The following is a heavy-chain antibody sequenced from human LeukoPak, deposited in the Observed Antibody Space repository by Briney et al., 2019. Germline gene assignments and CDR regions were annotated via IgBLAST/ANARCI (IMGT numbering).Heavy chain of an antibody. D-gene: IGHD4/OR15-4a*01. CDR2: IYYSGST. Sequence: SETLSLTCTVSGGSISSYYWSWIRQPPGKGLEWIGSIYYSGSTYCNPSLKSRVTISVDTSKNQFSLKLSSVTAADTAVYYCASQEGLWTGDYWGQGTLVTVSS. CDR3: ASQEGLWTGDY. V-gene: IGHV4-39*01. CDR1: GGSISSYY. J-gene: IGHJ4*02.